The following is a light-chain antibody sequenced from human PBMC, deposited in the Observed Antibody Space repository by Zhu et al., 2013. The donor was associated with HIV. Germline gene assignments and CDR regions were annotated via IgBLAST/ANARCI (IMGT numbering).Light chain of an antibody. CDR2: GVS. V-gene: IGKV3-20*01. J-gene: IGKJ4*01. CDR1: QTISDNY. CDR3: QQYGNSPLT. Sequence: EIVLTQSPGTLSLSPGERATLSCRASQTISDNYLAWYQQKPGQAPTLLMSGVSTRANGIPDRFSGSGSGTDFTLTISRLEPEDFAVYYCQQYGNSPLTFGGGTKVEIK.